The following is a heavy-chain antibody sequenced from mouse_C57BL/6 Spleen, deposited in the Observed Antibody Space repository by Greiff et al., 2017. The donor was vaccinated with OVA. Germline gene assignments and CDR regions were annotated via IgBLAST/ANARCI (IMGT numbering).Heavy chain of an antibody. J-gene: IGHJ2*01. CDR2: IYPGSGST. CDR1: GYTFTSYW. D-gene: IGHD1-1*01. V-gene: IGHV1-55*01. Sequence: QVQLQQPGAELVKPGASVKMSCKASGYTFTSYWITWVKQRPGQGLEWIGDIYPGSGSTNYNEKFKSKATLNVDTSSSTAYMQRSSLTSDDSAVYYGARWAGSSYFDYWGQGTTLTVSS. CDR3: ARWAGSSYFDY.